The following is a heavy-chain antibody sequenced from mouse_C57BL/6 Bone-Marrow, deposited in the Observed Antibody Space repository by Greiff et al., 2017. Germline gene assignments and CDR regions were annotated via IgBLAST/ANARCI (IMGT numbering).Heavy chain of an antibody. CDR1: GFTFSDFY. J-gene: IGHJ2*01. CDR3: ARDGGGLFDY. Sequence: EVMLVESGGGLVQSGRSLRLSCATSGFTFSDFYMEWVRQAPGKGLEWIAASRNKANDYTTEYSASVKGRFIVSRDTSQSILYLQMDALRAEDTDIYYCARDGGGLFDYWGQGTTRTVSS. CDR2: SRNKANDYTT. V-gene: IGHV7-1*01.